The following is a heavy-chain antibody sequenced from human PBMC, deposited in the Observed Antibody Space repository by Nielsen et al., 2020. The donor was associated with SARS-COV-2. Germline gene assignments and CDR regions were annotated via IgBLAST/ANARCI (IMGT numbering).Heavy chain of an antibody. CDR2: INHSGST. V-gene: IGHV4-34*01. J-gene: IGHJ4*02. CDR1: GGSFSGYY. D-gene: IGHD3-3*01. Sequence: SQTLSLTCAVYGGSFSGYYWSWIRQPPGKGLEWIGEINHSGSTNYNPSLKSRVTISVDTSKNQFSLKLSSVTAADTAVYYCARLPRTLYYDFWSGYYTERYFDYWGQGTLVTVSS. CDR3: ARLPRTLYYDFWSGYYTERYFDY.